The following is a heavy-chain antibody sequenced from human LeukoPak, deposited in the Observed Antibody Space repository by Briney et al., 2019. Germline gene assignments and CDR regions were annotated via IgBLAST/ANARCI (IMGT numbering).Heavy chain of an antibody. Sequence: GRPLRLSCAASGFTFSSHAMHWVRQAPGKGLEWVAVISYDGSNKYYADSVKGRFTISRDNSKNTLYLQMNSLRAEDTAVYYCARDRSLWFFDYWGQGTLVTVSS. J-gene: IGHJ4*02. CDR3: ARDRSLWFFDY. D-gene: IGHD3-10*01. CDR1: GFTFSSHA. CDR2: ISYDGSNK. V-gene: IGHV3-30*04.